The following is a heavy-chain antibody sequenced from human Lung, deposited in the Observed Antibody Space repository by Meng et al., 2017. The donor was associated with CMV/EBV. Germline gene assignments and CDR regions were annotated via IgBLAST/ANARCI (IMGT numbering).Heavy chain of an antibody. CDR3: ARERGYCGTTSCAYYFDY. CDR2: ISPYDGNT. Sequence: SVXVSXXASGYTFTSYGISWVRQAPGQGLEWMGWISPYDGNTNYAQTLQDRVTMTTDTPTSTAYMELRSLRSDDTAVYFCARERGYCGTTSCAYYFDYWGQGXLVTVSS. J-gene: IGHJ4*01. V-gene: IGHV1-18*01. D-gene: IGHD2-2*01. CDR1: GYTFTSYG.